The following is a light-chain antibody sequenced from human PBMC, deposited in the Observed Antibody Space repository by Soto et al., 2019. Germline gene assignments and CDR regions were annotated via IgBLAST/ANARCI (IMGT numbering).Light chain of an antibody. CDR2: DVS. CDR1: SSDVGSYNY. CDR3: SSYTSSGSRV. V-gene: IGLV2-14*03. Sequence: QSALTQPASVSGSPGQSITISCTGTSSDVGSYNYVSWYQQHPGKAPKLIIYDVSNRPSGVSNRFSGSKSGIMASLAISGLQAEDEADYYCSSYTSSGSRVFGGGTKLTVL. J-gene: IGLJ3*02.